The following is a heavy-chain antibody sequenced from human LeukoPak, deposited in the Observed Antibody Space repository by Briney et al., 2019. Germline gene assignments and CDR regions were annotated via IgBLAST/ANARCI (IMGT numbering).Heavy chain of an antibody. V-gene: IGHV4-59*12. CDR1: GGSISSYY. Sequence: ASETLSLTCTVSGGSISSYYWSWIRQPPGKGLEWIGYIYYSGSTNYNPSLKSRVTISVDTSKNQLSLKLTAVTAADTAVYYCARRGDYVDYWGQGTLVTVSS. J-gene: IGHJ4*02. CDR3: ARRGDYVDY. CDR2: IYYSGST.